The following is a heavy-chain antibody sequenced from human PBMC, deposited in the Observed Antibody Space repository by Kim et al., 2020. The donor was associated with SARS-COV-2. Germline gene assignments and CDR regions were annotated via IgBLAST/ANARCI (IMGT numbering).Heavy chain of an antibody. J-gene: IGHJ3*02. Sequence: SETLSLTCTVSGGSISSGGYYWSWIRQHPGKGLEWIGYIYYSGSTYYNPSLKSRVTISVDTSKNQFSLKLSSVTAADTAVYYCARARRGIVVDAFDIWGQGKMVPVSS. D-gene: IGHD6-19*01. CDR2: IYYSGST. CDR1: GGSISSGGYY. V-gene: IGHV4-31*03. CDR3: ARARRGIVVDAFDI.